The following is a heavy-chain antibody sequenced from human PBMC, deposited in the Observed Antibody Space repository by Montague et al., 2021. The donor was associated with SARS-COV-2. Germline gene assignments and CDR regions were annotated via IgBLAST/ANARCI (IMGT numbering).Heavy chain of an antibody. CDR1: GGSVSSGSYY. V-gene: IGHV4-61*01. J-gene: IGHJ6*02. CDR2: IYYSGST. Sequence: SETLSLTCIVSGGSVSSGSYYWSWIRQPPGKGLEWIGNIYYSGSTNYNPSLKSRVTISVDTSKNQFSLKLSSVTAADTAVYYCARDPWRITIFGVVTRNGMDVWGQGTTVTVSS. CDR3: ARDPWRITIFGVVTRNGMDV. D-gene: IGHD3-3*01.